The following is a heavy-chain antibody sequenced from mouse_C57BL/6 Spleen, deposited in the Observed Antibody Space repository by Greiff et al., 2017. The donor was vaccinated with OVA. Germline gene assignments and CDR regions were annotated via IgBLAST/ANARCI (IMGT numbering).Heavy chain of an antibody. CDR1: GYTFTSYW. V-gene: IGHV1-72*01. J-gene: IGHJ4*01. Sequence: QVQLQQPGAELVKPGASVKLSCKASGYTFTSYWMHWVKPRPGRGLEWIGRIDPNSGGTKYNERFKSKATLTVDKPSSTAYMQLSSLTSEDSAVYYCARKNYGSSYNAMDYWGKGTSVTVSS. D-gene: IGHD1-1*01. CDR3: ARKNYGSSYNAMDY. CDR2: IDPNSGGT.